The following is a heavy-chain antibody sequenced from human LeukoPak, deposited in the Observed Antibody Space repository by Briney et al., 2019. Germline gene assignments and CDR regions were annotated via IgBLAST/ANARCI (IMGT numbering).Heavy chain of an antibody. CDR2: ISGSGGST. D-gene: IGHD6-6*01. Sequence: GGSLRLSCAASGFTFSSYGIHWVRQAPGKGLEWVSAISGSGGSTYYADSVKGRFTISRDNSKNTLYLQMNSLRAEDTAVYYCAKGQARPIAACSPFDYWGQGTLVTVSS. V-gene: IGHV3-23*01. J-gene: IGHJ4*02. CDR3: AKGQARPIAACSPFDY. CDR1: GFTFSSYG.